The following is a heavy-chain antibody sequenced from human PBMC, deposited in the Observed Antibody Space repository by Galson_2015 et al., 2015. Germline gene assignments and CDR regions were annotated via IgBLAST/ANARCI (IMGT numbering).Heavy chain of an antibody. D-gene: IGHD3-10*01. CDR2: IFYSGST. CDR1: GGSISSGSYY. Sequence: ETLSLTCTVSGGSISSGSYYWSWIRQPAGKGLEWIGRIFYSGSTYYKPSLKSRVTISIDTSKNQFSLKLSSVTAADTAVYYCARLTPGGAYDIWGQGTMVTVSS. CDR3: ARLTPGGAYDI. J-gene: IGHJ3*02. V-gene: IGHV4-39*01.